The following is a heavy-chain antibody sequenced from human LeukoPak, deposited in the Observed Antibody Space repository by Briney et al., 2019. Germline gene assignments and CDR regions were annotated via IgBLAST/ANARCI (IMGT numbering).Heavy chain of an antibody. V-gene: IGHV3-13*01. J-gene: IGHJ5*02. D-gene: IGHD2-2*01. CDR2: IGTAGDT. CDR3: ARGRVYCSSNSCCYWFDP. Sequence: PGGSLRLSCAASGFTFSRYDMHWVRQATGKGLEWVSAIGTAGDTYYPGSVKGRFTISRENAKNSLYLQMNSLRAGDTAVYYCARGRVYCSSNSCCYWFDPWGQGTLVTVSS. CDR1: GFTFSRYD.